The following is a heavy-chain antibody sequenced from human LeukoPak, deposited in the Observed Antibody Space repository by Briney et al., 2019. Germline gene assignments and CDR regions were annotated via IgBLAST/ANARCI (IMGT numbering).Heavy chain of an antibody. CDR1: GFTISSCG. V-gene: IGHV3-33*01. CDR3: ERALGYSTATYFDY. J-gene: IGHJ4*02. D-gene: IGHD5-18*01. CDR2: IWYDGSNR. Sequence: GRSLRLSCTASGFTISSCGTHWVRQAPGKGLEWVAVIWYDGSNRYYADSVKGRFTISRDNSKNTLYLQMNSLRAEDTAVYYCERALGYSTATYFDYWGQGTLVTVSS.